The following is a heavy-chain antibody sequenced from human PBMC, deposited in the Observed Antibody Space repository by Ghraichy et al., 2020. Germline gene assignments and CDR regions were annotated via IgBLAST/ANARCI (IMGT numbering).Heavy chain of an antibody. J-gene: IGHJ4*02. CDR1: GFRFNDYT. CDR2: ITSGGAHT. CDR3: AGATYFSVSSGFF. Sequence: GGSLRLSCAASGFRFNDYTMNWVRQAPGKGLEWVSSITSGGAHTYYADSVKGRFTISSDDAKNSLYLQMNSLRAEDTAVYYCAGATYFSVSSGFFWGQGTLVTVSS. D-gene: IGHD3-22*01. V-gene: IGHV3-21*01.